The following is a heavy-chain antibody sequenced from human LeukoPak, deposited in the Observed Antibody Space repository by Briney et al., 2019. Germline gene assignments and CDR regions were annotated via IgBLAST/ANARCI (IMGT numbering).Heavy chain of an antibody. CDR1: GGSINNPNW. V-gene: IGHV4-4*02. Sequence: SETLSLTCAVSGGSINNPNWWSWVRQPPGKGLEWIGEIFYTGSTNYNPSLKSRLTISIDKSDSQFSLKLTSVTAADTAVYYCATGGYYDSSSAYYDFWGQGTLVTVSS. D-gene: IGHD3-22*01. J-gene: IGHJ4*02. CDR2: IFYTGST. CDR3: ATGGYYDSSSAYYDF.